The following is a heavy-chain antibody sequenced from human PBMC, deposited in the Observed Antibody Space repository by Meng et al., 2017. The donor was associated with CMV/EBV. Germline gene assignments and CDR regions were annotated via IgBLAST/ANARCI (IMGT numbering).Heavy chain of an antibody. V-gene: IGHV4-59*01. J-gene: IGHJ6*02. CDR3: ARDAGYYGMDV. CDR2: IYYSGST. CDR1: GGSISSYS. Sequence: SETLSLTCTVSGGSISSYSWSWIRQPPGKGLEWIGYIYYSGSTNYNPSLKSRVTISVDTSKNQFSLKLSSVTAADTAVYYCARDAGYYGMDVWGQGTTVTVSS.